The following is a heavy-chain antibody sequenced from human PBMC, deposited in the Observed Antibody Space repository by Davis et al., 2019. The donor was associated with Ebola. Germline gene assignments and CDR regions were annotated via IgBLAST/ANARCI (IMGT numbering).Heavy chain of an antibody. Sequence: AASVKVSCKASGYTFTSYAMHWVRQAPGQRLERMGWINAGNGNTKYSQKFQGRVTITRDTSASTAYMELSSLRSEDTAVYYCARIGLSFGVVKYHYGMDVWGKGTTVTVSS. J-gene: IGHJ6*04. CDR1: GYTFTSYA. CDR3: ARIGLSFGVVKYHYGMDV. CDR2: INAGNGNT. V-gene: IGHV1-3*01. D-gene: IGHD3-3*01.